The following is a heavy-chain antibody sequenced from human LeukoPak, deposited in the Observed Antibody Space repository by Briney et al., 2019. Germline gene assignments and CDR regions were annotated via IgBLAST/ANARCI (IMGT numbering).Heavy chain of an antibody. CDR1: GYTFTTYG. J-gene: IGHJ4*02. D-gene: IGHD2-2*01. CDR3: ARDEEEYCTSASCYYFDY. CDR2: ISANNGNT. Sequence: GASVKVSCKASGYTFTTYGISWERQAPGQGLEWMGWISANNGNTNYARKLQGRVTMTTDTSTSTAYMELRSLRSDDSAVYFCARDEEEYCTSASCYYFDYWGQGTLVTVSS. V-gene: IGHV1-18*01.